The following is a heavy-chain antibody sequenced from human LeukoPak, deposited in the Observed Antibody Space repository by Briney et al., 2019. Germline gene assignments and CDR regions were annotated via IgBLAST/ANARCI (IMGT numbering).Heavy chain of an antibody. J-gene: IGHJ4*02. Sequence: PSQTLSLTCAVYGGSFSGYYWSWIRLPPGKGLEWIGEINHSGSTNYNPSLKSRVTISVDTSKNQFSLKLSSVTAADTAVYYCARGKTIFGVATTRPFDYWGQGTLVTVSS. CDR1: GGSFSGYY. CDR3: ARGKTIFGVATTRPFDY. V-gene: IGHV4-34*01. D-gene: IGHD3-3*01. CDR2: INHSGST.